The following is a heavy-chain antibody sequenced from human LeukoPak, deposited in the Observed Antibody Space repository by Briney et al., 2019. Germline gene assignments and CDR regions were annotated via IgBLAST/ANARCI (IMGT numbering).Heavy chain of an antibody. V-gene: IGHV1-2*02. CDR1: GYTFTGYY. D-gene: IGHD3-22*01. J-gene: IGHJ4*02. CDR2: INPNSGGT. CDR3: ARVKTMIVVVSLFDY. Sequence: ASVKVSCKASGYTFTGYYMHWVRQAPGQGLEWMGWINPNSGGTNYAQKFQGRVTMTRDTSISTAYMELSRLRSDDTAVYYCARVKTMIVVVSLFDYWGQGTLVTVSS.